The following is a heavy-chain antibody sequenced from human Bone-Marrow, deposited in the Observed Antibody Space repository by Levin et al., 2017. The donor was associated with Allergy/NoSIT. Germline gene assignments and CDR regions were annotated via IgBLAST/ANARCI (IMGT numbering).Heavy chain of an antibody. D-gene: IGHD2-2*01. CDR1: GGSIRSYY. CDR2: IYYSGST. J-gene: IGHJ4*02. V-gene: IGHV4-59*01. Sequence: SQTLSLTCTVSGGSIRSYYWSWIRQPPGKGLEWIGYIYYSGSTNYNPSLKSRVTISVDTSKNQFSLKLSSVTAADTAVYYCARGYCSSTSCYGGANDYWGQGTLVTVSS. CDR3: ARGYCSSTSCYGGANDY.